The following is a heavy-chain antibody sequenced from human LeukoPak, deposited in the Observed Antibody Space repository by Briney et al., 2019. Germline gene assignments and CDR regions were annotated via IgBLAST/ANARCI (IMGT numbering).Heavy chain of an antibody. J-gene: IGHJ3*02. CDR3: ASCLAVAGTGAFDI. CDR2: INHSGST. CDR1: GGSFSGYY. Sequence: SETLSLTCAVYGGSFSGYYWTWIRQPPGMGLEWIGEINHSGSTNYNPSLRSRVTISVDTSKNQFSLKLRSVTAADTAVYYCASCLAVAGTGAFDIWGQGTMVTVSS. V-gene: IGHV4-34*01. D-gene: IGHD6-19*01.